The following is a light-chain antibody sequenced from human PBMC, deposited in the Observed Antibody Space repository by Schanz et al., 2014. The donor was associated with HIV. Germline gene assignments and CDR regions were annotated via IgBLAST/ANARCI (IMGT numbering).Light chain of an antibody. CDR1: SSDVGDYNY. V-gene: IGLV2-14*01. CDR2: DVS. CDR3: SSHAGRSSFVV. J-gene: IGLJ2*01. Sequence: QSALTQPPSASGSPGQSVTISCTGTSSDVGDYNYVSWYQQHPGKAPKLMIYDVSNRPSGVSNRFSGSKSGNTASLTISGLQAEDEADYYCSSHAGRSSFVVFGGGTKLTVL.